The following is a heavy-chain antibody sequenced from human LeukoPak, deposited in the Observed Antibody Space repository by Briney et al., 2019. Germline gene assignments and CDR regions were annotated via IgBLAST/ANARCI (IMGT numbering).Heavy chain of an antibody. CDR2: IYYSGST. CDR3: ARGAYYDYVWGSYRLSPDAFDI. D-gene: IGHD3-16*02. Sequence: PSETLSLTCTVYGGSISSYCWSWIRQPPGKGLEWIGYIYYSGSTNYNPSLKSRVTISVDTSKNQFSLKLSSVTAADTAVYYCARGAYYDYVWGSYRLSPDAFDIWGQGTMVTVSS. J-gene: IGHJ3*02. V-gene: IGHV4-59*01. CDR1: GGSISSYC.